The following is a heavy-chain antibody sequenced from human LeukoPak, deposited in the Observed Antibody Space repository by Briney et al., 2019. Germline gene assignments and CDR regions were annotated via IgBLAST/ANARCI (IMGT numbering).Heavy chain of an antibody. CDR3: AGMTTVVRDAFDI. J-gene: IGHJ3*02. CDR1: GGSISSGGYS. CDR2: IYHSGST. D-gene: IGHD4-23*01. Sequence: SETLSLTCAVSGGSISSGGYSWSWIRQPPGKGLEWIGYIYHSGSTYYNPSLKSRVTISVDRSKNQFSLKLSSVTAADTAVYYCAGMTTVVRDAFDIWGQGTMVTVSS. V-gene: IGHV4-30-2*01.